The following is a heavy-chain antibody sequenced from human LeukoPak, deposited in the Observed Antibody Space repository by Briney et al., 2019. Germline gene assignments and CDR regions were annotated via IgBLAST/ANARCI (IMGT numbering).Heavy chain of an antibody. CDR1: GFTFSSYS. CDR3: ARVGKGQQLDGDY. Sequence: PGGSLRLSCAASGFTFSSYSLNWVRQAPGKGLEWASSISSSSSYIYYADSVKGRFTISRDNAKNSLYLQMNSLRAEDTAVYYCARVGKGQQLDGDYWGQGTLVTVSS. CDR2: ISSSSSYI. V-gene: IGHV3-21*01. J-gene: IGHJ4*02. D-gene: IGHD6-13*01.